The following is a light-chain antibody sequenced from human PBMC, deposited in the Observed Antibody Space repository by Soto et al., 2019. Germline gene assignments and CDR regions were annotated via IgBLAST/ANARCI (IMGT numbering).Light chain of an antibody. Sequence: EVALTQSPGTLSLSPGERATLSCWASQSVSTSYLAWYQQKPGQAPRLLIYIASSMATGIPDRFSGSGSGTDFTRTISRLEPEDFAMYYWQEYGSSPYTFGQGTKLVIK. CDR3: QEYGSSPYT. CDR2: IAS. J-gene: IGKJ2*01. V-gene: IGKV3-20*01. CDR1: QSVSTSY.